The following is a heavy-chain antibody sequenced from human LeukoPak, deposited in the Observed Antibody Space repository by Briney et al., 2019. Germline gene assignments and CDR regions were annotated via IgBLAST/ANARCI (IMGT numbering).Heavy chain of an antibody. CDR2: IYPGDSDT. D-gene: IGHD6-13*01. J-gene: IGHJ4*02. CDR1: GYSFTSYW. CDR3: ARCLGESRIAAAGNTPFDY. Sequence: PGESLKISCKGSGYSFTSYWIGWVRQMPGKGLEWMGIIYPGDSDTRYSPSFQGQVTISADKSISTAYLQWSSLKASDTAMYYCARCLGESRIAAAGNTPFDYWGQGTLVTVSS. V-gene: IGHV5-51*01.